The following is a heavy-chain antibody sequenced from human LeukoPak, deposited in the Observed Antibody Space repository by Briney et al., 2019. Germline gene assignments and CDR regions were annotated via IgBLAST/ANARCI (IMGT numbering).Heavy chain of an antibody. CDR1: GFTFGDYA. V-gene: IGHV3-49*04. J-gene: IGHJ4*02. CDR2: IRSKAYGGTT. D-gene: IGHD3-10*01. CDR3: TRERDGYGSGSNY. Sequence: GRSLRLSCTASGFTFGDYAMSWVRQAPGKGLEWVGFIRSKAYGGTTEYAASVKGRFTISRDDSKSIAYLQMNSLKTEDTAVYYCTRERDGYGSGSNYWGQGTLVTVSS.